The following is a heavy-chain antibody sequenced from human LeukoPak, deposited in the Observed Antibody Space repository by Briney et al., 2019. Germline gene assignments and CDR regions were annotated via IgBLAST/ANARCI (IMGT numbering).Heavy chain of an antibody. CDR3: ATGRYGGDSGGFDY. Sequence: SETLSLTCTVSGGSISSSSYYWGWIRQPPGKGLEWIGSIYYSGSTYYNPSLKSRVTMSVDTSKNQFSLKLSSVTAADTAVYYCATGRYGGDSGGFDYWGQGTLVTVAS. V-gene: IGHV4-39*07. CDR2: IYYSGST. CDR1: GGSISSSSYY. D-gene: IGHD4-23*01. J-gene: IGHJ4*02.